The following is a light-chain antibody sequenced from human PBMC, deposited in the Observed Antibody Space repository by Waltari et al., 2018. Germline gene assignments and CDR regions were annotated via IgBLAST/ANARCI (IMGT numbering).Light chain of an antibody. V-gene: IGLV2-23*02. CDR2: EVT. CDR3: CSYAGSTTHVI. Sequence: QSALTQPAPVSGSPGPSFTISRTGTSSDVGSYNLVSWYQQHPGKAPKLMIYEVTKRPSGVSNRFSGSKSGNTASLTISGLQAEDEADYCCCSYAGSTTHVIFGGGTKLTVL. CDR1: SSDVGSYNL. J-gene: IGLJ2*01.